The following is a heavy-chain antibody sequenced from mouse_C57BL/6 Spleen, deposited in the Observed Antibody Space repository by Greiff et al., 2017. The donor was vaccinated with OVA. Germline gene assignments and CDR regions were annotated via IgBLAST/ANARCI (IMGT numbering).Heavy chain of an antibody. J-gene: IGHJ4*01. D-gene: IGHD2-4*01. V-gene: IGHV2-9-1*01. CDR2: IWTGGGT. CDR3: ARTLPYDYDGGAYYAMDY. CDR1: GFSLTSYA. Sequence: VQRVESGPGLVAPSQSLSITCTVSGFSLTSYAISWVRQPPGKGLEWLGVIWTGGGTNYNSALKSRLSISKDNSKSQVFLKMNSLQTDDTARYYCARTLPYDYDGGAYYAMDYWGQGTSVTVSS.